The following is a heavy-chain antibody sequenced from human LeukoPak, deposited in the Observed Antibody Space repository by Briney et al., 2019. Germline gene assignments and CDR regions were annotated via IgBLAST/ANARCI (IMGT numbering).Heavy chain of an antibody. Sequence: PSETLSLTCIVSGGSINSGSYHWTWIRQPAGKGLEWIGRIYTSGSTNYNPSLKSRVTISVDTSKNQFSLKLSSVTAADTAVYYCARGDYYGSGTNWFDPWGQGTLVTVSS. D-gene: IGHD3-10*01. V-gene: IGHV4-61*02. CDR1: GGSINSGSYH. CDR3: ARGDYYGSGTNWFDP. CDR2: IYTSGST. J-gene: IGHJ5*02.